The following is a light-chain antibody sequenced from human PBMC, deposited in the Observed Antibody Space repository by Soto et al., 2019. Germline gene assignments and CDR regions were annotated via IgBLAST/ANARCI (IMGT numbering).Light chain of an antibody. J-gene: IGLJ2*01. CDR2: DVS. V-gene: IGLV2-14*03. CDR1: SSDIGGYNY. CDR3: SSYTSSKTLV. Sequence: QSALTQPASVSGSPGQSITISCTGTSSDIGGYNYVSWYQQHPGKAPKLIIYDVSNRPSGVSNRFSGSKSGNTASLAISGLQAEDEAEYYCSSYTSSKTLVFGGGTKLTVL.